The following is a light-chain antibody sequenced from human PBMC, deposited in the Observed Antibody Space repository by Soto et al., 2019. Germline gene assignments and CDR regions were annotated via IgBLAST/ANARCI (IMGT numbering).Light chain of an antibody. CDR3: QEYGSPPWR. CDR1: QSISSN. Sequence: SHSPGTVSLKPRDRATLSCRASQSISSNLAWYQQKPGQAPRLLIYGASTRATGIPDRFSGSGSGTDFTLTICSLEPEDVIVYCSQEYGSPPWRFGQGAKAAIK. J-gene: IGKJ1*01. CDR2: GAS. V-gene: IGKV3-20*01.